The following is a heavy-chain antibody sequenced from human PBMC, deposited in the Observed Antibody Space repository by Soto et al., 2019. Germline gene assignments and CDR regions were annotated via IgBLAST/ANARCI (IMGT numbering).Heavy chain of an antibody. CDR2: INHSGST. CDR3: ASTRPPSSRGTNYYYYYGMDV. CDR1: GGSLRGYY. V-gene: IGHV4-34*01. D-gene: IGHD2-15*01. Sequence: SETLSLTCTVSGGSLRGYYWSWIRQTPGKGLEWIGDINHSGSTNYNPSLKSRVTISVDTSKNQFSLKLSSVTAADTAVYYCASTRPPSSRGTNYYYYYGMDVWGQGTTVTVSS. J-gene: IGHJ6*02.